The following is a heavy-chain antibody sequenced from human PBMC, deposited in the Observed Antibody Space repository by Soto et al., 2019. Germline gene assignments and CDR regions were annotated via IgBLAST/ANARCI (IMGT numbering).Heavy chain of an antibody. J-gene: IGHJ4*02. Sequence: PGGSLRLSCAASGFTFDDYAMHWVRQAPGKGLEWVSGISWNSGSIGYADSVKGRFTISGDNAKNSLYLQMNSLRAEDTALYYCAKDIGRYYYDSSGYCWGQGTLVTVSS. CDR1: GFTFDDYA. V-gene: IGHV3-9*01. CDR3: AKDIGRYYYDSSGYC. D-gene: IGHD3-22*01. CDR2: ISWNSGSI.